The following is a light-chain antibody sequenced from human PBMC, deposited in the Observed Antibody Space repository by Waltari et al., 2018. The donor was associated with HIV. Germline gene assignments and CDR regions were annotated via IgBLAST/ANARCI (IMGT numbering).Light chain of an antibody. CDR3: QAWDRKTVV. CDR2: VDN. J-gene: IGLJ3*02. Sequence: HALTHSPSASLSLGQPTPHTRYGEEFREPAVCWDHQKSGQSPVLVMSVDNKRPSGIPERFSGSKSGNTATLTISGTQAMDEADYYCQAWDRKTVVFGGGTKLTVL. CDR1: EFREPA. V-gene: IGLV3-1*01.